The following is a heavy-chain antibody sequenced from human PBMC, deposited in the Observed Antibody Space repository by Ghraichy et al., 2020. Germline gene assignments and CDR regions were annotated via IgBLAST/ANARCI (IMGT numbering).Heavy chain of an antibody. CDR2: IWYDGSKK. V-gene: IGHV3-33*01. Sequence: GGSLRLSCAASGFIFTTYAMHWVRQTPGKGLEWVACIWYDGSKKYYADSVKGRFTISRDNSRKTLYLQMNSLRAEDTAVYYCAREWDQQNYYYYGMDVWGQGTTVTVSS. J-gene: IGHJ6*02. CDR3: AREWDQQNYYYYGMDV. D-gene: IGHD1-26*01. CDR1: GFIFTTYA.